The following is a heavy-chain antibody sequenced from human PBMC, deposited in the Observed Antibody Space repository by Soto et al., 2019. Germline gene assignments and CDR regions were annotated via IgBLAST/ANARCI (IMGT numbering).Heavy chain of an antibody. D-gene: IGHD3-10*01. Sequence: GASVKVSCKASGYTFTSYYMHWVRQAPGQGLEWIGIINPSGGSTSYAQKFQGRVTMTRDTSTSTVYMELSSLRSEDTAVYHCARAATMVRGFHTPASYWGQGTLVTSPQ. CDR1: GYTFTSYY. CDR2: INPSGGST. V-gene: IGHV1-46*01. CDR3: ARAATMVRGFHTPASY. J-gene: IGHJ4*02.